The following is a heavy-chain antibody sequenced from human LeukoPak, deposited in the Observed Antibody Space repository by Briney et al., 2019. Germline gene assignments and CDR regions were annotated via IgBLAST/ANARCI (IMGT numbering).Heavy chain of an antibody. J-gene: IGHJ6*02. CDR1: GYTFTGYY. V-gene: IGHV1-2*06. CDR3: ARYFPGIAAAYYYYYGMDV. CDR2: INPNGGGT. D-gene: IGHD6-13*01. Sequence: PMASVKVSCKASGYTFTGYYMHWVRQAPGQGLEWMGRINPNGGGTNYAQKFQGRVTMTRDTSISTAYMELSRLRSDDTAVYYCARYFPGIAAAYYYYYGMDVWGQGTTVTVSS.